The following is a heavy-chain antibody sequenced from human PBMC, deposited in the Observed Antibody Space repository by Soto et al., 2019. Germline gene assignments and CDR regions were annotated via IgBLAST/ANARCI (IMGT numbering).Heavy chain of an antibody. Sequence: SETLSLTCTVSGGSISSSSYYWGWIRQPPGKGLEWIGSIYYSGSTYYNPSLKSRVTISVDTSKNQFSLKLSTVTAADTAVYYCARAVGYCSSTSCSDAFDIWGQGTMVTVSS. J-gene: IGHJ3*02. D-gene: IGHD2-2*01. CDR1: GGSISSSSYY. V-gene: IGHV4-39*01. CDR2: IYYSGST. CDR3: ARAVGYCSSTSCSDAFDI.